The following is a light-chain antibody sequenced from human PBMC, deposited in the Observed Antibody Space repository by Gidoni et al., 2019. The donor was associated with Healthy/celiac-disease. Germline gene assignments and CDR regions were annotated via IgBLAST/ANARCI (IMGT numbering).Light chain of an antibody. CDR2: GAS. V-gene: IGKV3-15*01. J-gene: IGKJ1*01. Sequence: ELVMTQSPATLSVSPGEKATLSCRASQRVSSNLAWYQQKPGQAPRLLIYGASTRATGIPARFSGSGSGTELTLTISSLQSEDFAVYYCQQYNNWPLWTFGQXTKVEIK. CDR1: QRVSSN. CDR3: QQYNNWPLWT.